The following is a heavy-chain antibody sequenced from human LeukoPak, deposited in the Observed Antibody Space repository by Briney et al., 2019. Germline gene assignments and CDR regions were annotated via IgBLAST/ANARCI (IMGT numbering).Heavy chain of an antibody. CDR3: ARDRGMPTVKGLDWFDP. CDR1: GGSISSYY. D-gene: IGHD4-11*01. J-gene: IGHJ5*02. Sequence: SETLSLTCTVSGGSISSYYWSWIRQPAGKGLEWIGSIYYSGSTYCNPSLKNRVTISVDTSKNQFSLKLSSVTAADTAVYYCARDRGMPTVKGLDWFDPWGQGTLVTVSS. V-gene: IGHV4-4*07. CDR2: IYYSGST.